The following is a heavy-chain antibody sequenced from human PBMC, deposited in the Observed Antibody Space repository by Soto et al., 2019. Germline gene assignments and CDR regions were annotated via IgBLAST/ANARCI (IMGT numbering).Heavy chain of an antibody. CDR2: ITPVFGTP. D-gene: IGHD3-22*01. CDR3: ARGDATKIVVTTYYAMDV. V-gene: IGHV1-69*12. Sequence: QVQLVQSGAEVKKPGSSVTVSCTASGGSLSNFGISWVRQAPGQGLEWMGAITPVFGTPNYAQKFQDRVTINADESTTTVYMEVRSLTSEDTAVYYCARGDATKIVVTTYYAMDVWGQGTTVTVSS. CDR1: GGSLSNFG. J-gene: IGHJ6*02.